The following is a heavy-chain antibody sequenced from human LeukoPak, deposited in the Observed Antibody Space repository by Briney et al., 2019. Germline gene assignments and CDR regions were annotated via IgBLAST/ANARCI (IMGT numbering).Heavy chain of an antibody. Sequence: SETLSLTCAVYGGSFSGHYWSWIRQPPGKGLEWIGEINHSGSTNYNPSLKSRVIISVDTSKNQFSLKLSSVTAADTAVYYCARLVNPGYWGQGTLVTVSS. J-gene: IGHJ4*02. CDR2: INHSGST. CDR1: GGSFSGHY. CDR3: ARLVNPGY. V-gene: IGHV4-34*01.